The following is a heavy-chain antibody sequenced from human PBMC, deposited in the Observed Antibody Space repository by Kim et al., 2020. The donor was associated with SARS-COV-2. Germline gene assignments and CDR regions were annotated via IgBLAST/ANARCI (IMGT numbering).Heavy chain of an antibody. Sequence: SRKSRVTISVDTSKNQFSLKLSSVTAADTAVYYWARAAPHNWNDGGIDYWGQGTLVTVSS. CDR3: ARAAPHNWNDGGIDY. J-gene: IGHJ4*02. D-gene: IGHD1-20*01. V-gene: IGHV4-59*01.